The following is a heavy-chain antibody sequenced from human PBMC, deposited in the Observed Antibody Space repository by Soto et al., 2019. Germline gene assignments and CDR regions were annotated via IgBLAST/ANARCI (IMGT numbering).Heavy chain of an antibody. J-gene: IGHJ5*02. V-gene: IGHV4-31*02. CDR3: ARSVTP. Sequence: SETLRLPKTVSYGTIRDVGCFWSWIRQHPGKGLEWIGYIYYSGSTYYNPSLKSRVTISVDTSKNQFSLKLSSVTAADTAVYYCARSVTPWGQGTLVTVSS. CDR1: YGTIRDVGCF. CDR2: IYYSGST. D-gene: IGHD3-10*01.